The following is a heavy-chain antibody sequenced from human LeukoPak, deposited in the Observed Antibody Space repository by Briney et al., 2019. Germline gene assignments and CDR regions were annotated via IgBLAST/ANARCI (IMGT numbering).Heavy chain of an antibody. J-gene: IGHJ3*02. V-gene: IGHV3-7*01. Sequence: GGSLRLSCAASGFTFSSYWMSWVRQAPGKGLEWVANIKQDGSEKYYVDSVKGRFTISRDNAKNSLYLQMNSLRAEDTAVYYCAREQYSSSSGVNDIWGQGTMVTVSS. CDR2: IKQDGSEK. CDR1: GFTFSSYW. D-gene: IGHD6-6*01. CDR3: AREQYSSSSGVNDI.